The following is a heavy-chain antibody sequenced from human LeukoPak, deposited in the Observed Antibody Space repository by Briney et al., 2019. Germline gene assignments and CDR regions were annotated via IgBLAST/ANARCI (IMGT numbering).Heavy chain of an antibody. J-gene: IGHJ4*02. Sequence: GASVKVSCKASGYTFTGYYMHWVRQAPGQGLEWMGWINPNSGGTNYAQKFQGRVTMTRDTSISTAYMELSRLRSDDTAVYYCARDLKIAAAGTLGAGYWGQGTLVTVSS. D-gene: IGHD6-13*01. V-gene: IGHV1-2*02. CDR3: ARDLKIAAAGTLGAGY. CDR2: INPNSGGT. CDR1: GYTFTGYY.